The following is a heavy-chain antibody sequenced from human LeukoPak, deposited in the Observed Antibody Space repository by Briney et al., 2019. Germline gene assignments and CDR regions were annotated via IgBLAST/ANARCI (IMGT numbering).Heavy chain of an antibody. Sequence: ASVKVCCKASGYTFTGYYMHWVRQAPGQGLEWMGWINPNSGGTNYAQKFQGRVTMTRDTSISTAYMELSRLRSDDTAVYYCARETTMYYYGSGSSGGMDVWGQGTTVTVSS. CDR2: INPNSGGT. CDR3: ARETTMYYYGSGSSGGMDV. J-gene: IGHJ6*02. CDR1: GYTFTGYY. D-gene: IGHD3-10*01. V-gene: IGHV1-2*02.